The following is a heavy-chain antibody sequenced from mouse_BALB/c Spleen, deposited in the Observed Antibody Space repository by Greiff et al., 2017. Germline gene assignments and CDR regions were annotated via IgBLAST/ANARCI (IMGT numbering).Heavy chain of an antibody. CDR2: IWGDGST. J-gene: IGHJ2*01. V-gene: IGHV2-6-7*01. Sequence: QVQLKESGPGLVAPSQSLSITCTVSGFSLTGYGVNWVRQPPGKGLEWLGMIWGDGSTDYNSALKSRLSISKDNSKSQVFLKMNSLQTDDTARYYCARGAKLGLYFDYWGQGTTLTVSS. CDR3: ARGAKLGLYFDY. D-gene: IGHD4-1*01. CDR1: GFSLTGYG.